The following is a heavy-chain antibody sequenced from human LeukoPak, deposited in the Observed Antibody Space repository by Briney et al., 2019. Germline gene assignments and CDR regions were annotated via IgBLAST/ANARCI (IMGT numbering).Heavy chain of an antibody. CDR3: VRVVDILTGYYTWAFDY. CDR2: IKWNGGDT. D-gene: IGHD3-9*01. CDR1: GFTFDNYA. J-gene: IGHJ4*02. V-gene: IGHV3-20*04. Sequence: GGSRRLSCAASGFTFDNYAMTWVRQAPGKGLEWLSGIKWNGGDTGYAHSVKGRFTISRDNAKNFLYLQMNSLRGEDTALYYCVRVVDILTGYYTWAFDYWGQGTLVTVSS.